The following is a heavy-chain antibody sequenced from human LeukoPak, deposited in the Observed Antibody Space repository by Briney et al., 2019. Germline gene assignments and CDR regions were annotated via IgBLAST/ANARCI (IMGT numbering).Heavy chain of an antibody. V-gene: IGHV3-23*01. Sequence: GGSLRLSCAASGFTFNSYAMSWVRQAPGKGLEWVSTISDSGTNAYYADSVKGRFTISRDNSKNTLYVQMNSLRAEDTAVYYCAKDFRVLDNSSWYLSFDYWGLGTLVTVSS. J-gene: IGHJ4*02. CDR1: GFTFNSYA. CDR3: AKDFRVLDNSSWYLSFDY. CDR2: ISDSGTNA. D-gene: IGHD6-13*01.